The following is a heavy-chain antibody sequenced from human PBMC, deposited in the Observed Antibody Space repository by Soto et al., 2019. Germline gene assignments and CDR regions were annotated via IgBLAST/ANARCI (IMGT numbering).Heavy chain of an antibody. CDR1: GYTFTGYY. CDR3: ATNDYVWGSYPLDY. CDR2: INPNSGGT. Sequence: GASVKVSCKASGYTFTGYYMHWVRQAPGQGLEWMGWINPNSGGTNYAQKFQGRVTMTEDTSTDTAYMELSSLRSEDTAVYYCATNDYVWGSYPLDYWGQGTLVTVSS. J-gene: IGHJ4*02. V-gene: IGHV1-2*02. D-gene: IGHD3-16*02.